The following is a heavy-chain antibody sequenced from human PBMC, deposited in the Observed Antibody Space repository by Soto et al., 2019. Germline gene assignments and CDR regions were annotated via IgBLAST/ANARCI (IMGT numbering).Heavy chain of an antibody. J-gene: IGHJ4*02. D-gene: IGHD2-8*02. CDR1: GGSFSGYY. Sequence: QVQLQQWGAGLLKPSETLSLTCAVYGGSFSGYYWSWIRQPPGKGLEWIGEINHSGSTNYNPSLTSRVTISVDTSKNQFSLTLSSVTAADTAVYYCARGQSSLLLDCWGQGVRVTVSS. CDR2: INHSGST. V-gene: IGHV4-34*01. CDR3: ARGQSSLLLDC.